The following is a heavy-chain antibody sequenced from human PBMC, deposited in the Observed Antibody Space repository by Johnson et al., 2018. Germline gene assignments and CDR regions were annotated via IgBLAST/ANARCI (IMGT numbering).Heavy chain of an antibody. CDR3: AKEPSSRVVLAFHI. CDR1: GITLSSYA. CDR2: ISYNGGST. D-gene: IGHD2-2*01. Sequence: VQLVESGGGLVLPGGSLRLSCAASGITLSSYAMSWVRQAPGKGLEWVSGISYNGGSTYYADSVKGRFTISRDNSKNTLYLQMNSLRAEDTAVYYCAKEPSSRVVLAFHIWGQGTMVTVSS. V-gene: IGHV3-23*04. J-gene: IGHJ3*02.